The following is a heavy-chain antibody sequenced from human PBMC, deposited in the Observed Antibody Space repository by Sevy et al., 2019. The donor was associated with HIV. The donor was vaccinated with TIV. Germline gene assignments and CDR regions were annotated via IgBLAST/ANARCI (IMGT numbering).Heavy chain of an antibody. CDR2: FIPMFDTA. D-gene: IGHD3-22*01. CDR3: AGSYFDSRGYSPLYYYGMDV. Sequence: ASVKVSCKASGGTFSNYAISWVRQAPGQGLEWMGGFIPMFDTANYAQKFQGKVTLTADGSTTTAYMELSSLRSDDTAVYYCAGSYFDSRGYSPLYYYGMDVRGQGTTVTVSS. CDR1: GGTFSNYA. V-gene: IGHV1-69*13. J-gene: IGHJ6*02.